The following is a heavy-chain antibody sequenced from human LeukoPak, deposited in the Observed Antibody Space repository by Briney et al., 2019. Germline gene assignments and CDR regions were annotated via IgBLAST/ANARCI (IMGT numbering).Heavy chain of an antibody. Sequence: GGSLRLSCVASGFTFTSHSLNWVRQAPGKGLEWVAYISGTGTNIYYADSVKGRFTIPRDNAMNSVYLQMDSLRDEDTAVYYCGRDRYGDYLVDCWGQGTLVTVSS. J-gene: IGHJ4*02. CDR1: GFTFTSHS. CDR2: ISGTGTNI. V-gene: IGHV3-48*02. CDR3: GRDRYGDYLVDC. D-gene: IGHD4-17*01.